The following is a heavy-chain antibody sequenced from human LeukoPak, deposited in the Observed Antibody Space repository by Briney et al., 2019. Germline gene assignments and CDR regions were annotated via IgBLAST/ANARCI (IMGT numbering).Heavy chain of an antibody. Sequence: ASVKVSCKASGYTYTSYGISWVRQAPGQGLEWMGWVNPYNGNTNYAQKFQGRVTMTTDISTSTAYMELSRLRSDDTAVFYCARVAVAGTIGYFDYWGQGTLVTVSS. J-gene: IGHJ4*02. CDR3: ARVAVAGTIGYFDY. CDR2: VNPYNGNT. V-gene: IGHV1-18*01. CDR1: GYTYTSYG. D-gene: IGHD6-19*01.